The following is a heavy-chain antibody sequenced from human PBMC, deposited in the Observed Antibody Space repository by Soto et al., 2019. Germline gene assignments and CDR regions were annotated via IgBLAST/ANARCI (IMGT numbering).Heavy chain of an antibody. D-gene: IGHD5-18*01. J-gene: IGHJ4*02. V-gene: IGHV3-30-3*01. CDR1: GFTFSSYA. CDR3: ARDWEFRYSYGTYYFDH. CDR2: ISYDGSNK. Sequence: QVQLVESGGGVVQPGRSLRLSCAASGFTFSSYAMHWVRQAPGKGLEWVAVISYDGSNKYYADSVKGRFTISRNNSKNTLYLQMNSLRAEDTAVYYCARDWEFRYSYGTYYFDHWGQGTLVTVSS.